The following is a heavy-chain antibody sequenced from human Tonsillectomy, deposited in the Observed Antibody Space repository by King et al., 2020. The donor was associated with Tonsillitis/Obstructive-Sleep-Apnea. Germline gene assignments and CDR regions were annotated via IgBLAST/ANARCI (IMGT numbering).Heavy chain of an antibody. J-gene: IGHJ4*02. Sequence: VQLVESGGGVVQPGRSLRLSCVASGFTFRSYGMHWVRQAPGKGLEWVAVIWYDGTNKYYADSVKGRFTISRDNSKNTLYLQMDSLRVEDRDVYYCAREMGASLYYFDYWGQGTLVTVSS. D-gene: IGHD1-26*01. V-gene: IGHV3-33*01. CDR1: GFTFRSYG. CDR3: AREMGASLYYFDY. CDR2: IWYDGTNK.